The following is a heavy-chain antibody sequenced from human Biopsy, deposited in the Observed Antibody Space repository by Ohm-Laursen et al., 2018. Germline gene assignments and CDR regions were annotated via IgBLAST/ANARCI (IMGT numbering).Heavy chain of an antibody. CDR3: ARESALAGDFDS. Sequence: TLSLTWTVSGASVTSGSYYWSWIRQPPGKGLEWLGYISNIGSTNYNPSLKSRVTISVDTSKNHFSLKLTSVTAADTAVYYCARESALAGDFDSWGQGTLVTVSS. D-gene: IGHD6-19*01. V-gene: IGHV4-61*01. CDR2: ISNIGST. J-gene: IGHJ4*02. CDR1: GASVTSGSYY.